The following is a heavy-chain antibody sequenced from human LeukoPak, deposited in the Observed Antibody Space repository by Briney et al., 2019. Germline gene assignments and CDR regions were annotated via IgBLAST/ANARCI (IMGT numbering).Heavy chain of an antibody. V-gene: IGHV3-64*01. CDR3: ARDALVATAYYYYYMDV. CDR2: ISSNGGST. Sequence: GGSLRLSCAASGFTFSSYAMHWVRQAPGKGLEYVSAISSNGGSTYYANSVKGRFTISRDNSKNTLYLQMGSLRAEDMAVYYCARDALVATAYYYYYMDVWGKGTTVTVSS. J-gene: IGHJ6*03. D-gene: IGHD5-12*01. CDR1: GFTFSSYA.